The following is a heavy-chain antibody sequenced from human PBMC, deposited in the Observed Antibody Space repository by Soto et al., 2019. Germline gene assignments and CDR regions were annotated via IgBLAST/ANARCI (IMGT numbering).Heavy chain of an antibody. V-gene: IGHV4-31*03. D-gene: IGHD3-16*02. CDR1: GGSIRSVGYY. CDR3: ARTITTYYDYVWGSYLLFDP. Sequence: TSDTLSLTCSVSGGSIRSVGYYWNWILRHPAKGLVWIGYIYYSGSTYYNPSLKSRVTISVDTSKNQFSLKLSSVTAADTAVYYCARTITTYYDYVWGSYLLFDPWGQGTLVTVSS. CDR2: IYYSGST. J-gene: IGHJ5*02.